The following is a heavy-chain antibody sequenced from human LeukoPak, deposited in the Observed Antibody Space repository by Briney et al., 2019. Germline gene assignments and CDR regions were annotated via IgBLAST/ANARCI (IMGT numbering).Heavy chain of an antibody. D-gene: IGHD6-19*01. CDR1: GGSISSGSYY. CDR2: IYTSGST. J-gene: IGHJ6*03. Sequence: PSQTLSLTCTVSGGSISSGSYYWGWIRQPAGKGLEWIGRIYTSGSTNYNPSLKSRVTISVDTSKNQFSLKLSSVTAADTAVYYCARDIAVAATDYYYYMDVWGKGTTVTVSS. V-gene: IGHV4-61*02. CDR3: ARDIAVAATDYYYYMDV.